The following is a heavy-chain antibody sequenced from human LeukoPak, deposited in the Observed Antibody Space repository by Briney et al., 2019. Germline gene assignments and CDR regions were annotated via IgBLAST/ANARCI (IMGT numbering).Heavy chain of an antibody. CDR2: IYYSGST. CDR1: GGSISSSSYY. V-gene: IGHV4-39*07. CDR3: AKDFTYYDFWGAYYVPNYFDY. J-gene: IGHJ4*02. D-gene: IGHD3-3*01. Sequence: SETLSLTCTVSGGSISSSSYYWGWIRQPPGKGLERIGSIYYSGSTYYNPSLKSRVTISVDTSKNQFSLKLSSVTAADTAVYYCAKDFTYYDFWGAYYVPNYFDYWGQGTLVTVSS.